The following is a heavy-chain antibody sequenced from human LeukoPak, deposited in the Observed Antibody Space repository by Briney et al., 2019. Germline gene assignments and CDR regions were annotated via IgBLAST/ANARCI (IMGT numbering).Heavy chain of an antibody. CDR1: GFTFSHFW. CDR3: ARESGYCSGSDCYSYFDS. CDR2: IKKTGIET. D-gene: IGHD2-15*01. V-gene: IGHV3-7*01. Sequence: PGGSLRLSCAGSGFTFSHFWMSWVRQAPGKGLEWVAYIKKTGIETYYLDSVRGRFTITRDNNRNSLFLQMYSLRAEDTAVYFCARESGYCSGSDCYSYFDSWGQGTLVTVSS. J-gene: IGHJ4*02.